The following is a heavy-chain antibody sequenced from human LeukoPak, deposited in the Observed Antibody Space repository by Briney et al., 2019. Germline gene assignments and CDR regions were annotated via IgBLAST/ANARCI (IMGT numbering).Heavy chain of an antibody. Sequence: VASLRVSCEASRYTFTGSSMHWVSHTPGQGVEWMGWINPNSGSTNYAQKFQGRVTMTRDTSISTAYMELSRLRSDDTAVYYCAAQLNLDPWGQGTLVTVSS. V-gene: IGHV1-2*02. D-gene: IGHD5-18*01. CDR1: RYTFTGSS. CDR2: INPNSGST. J-gene: IGHJ5*02. CDR3: AAQLNLDP.